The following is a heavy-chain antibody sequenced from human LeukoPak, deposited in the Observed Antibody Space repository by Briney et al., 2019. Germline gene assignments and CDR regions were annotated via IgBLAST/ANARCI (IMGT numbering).Heavy chain of an antibody. Sequence: SETLSLTCAVYGGSFSGYYWNWIRQPPGKGLEWIGEINHSGSTNYNPSLKSRVTISVDTSKNQFSLKLSSVTAADTAVYYCASPVPTYYYDSSAPRAFDIWGQGTMVTVSS. D-gene: IGHD3-22*01. CDR1: GGSFSGYY. CDR2: INHSGST. CDR3: ASPVPTYYYDSSAPRAFDI. V-gene: IGHV4-34*01. J-gene: IGHJ3*02.